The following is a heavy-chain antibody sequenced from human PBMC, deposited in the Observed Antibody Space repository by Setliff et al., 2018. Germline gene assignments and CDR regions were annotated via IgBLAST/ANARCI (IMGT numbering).Heavy chain of an antibody. CDR2: IGASGDRT. CDR3: ARDPNGDYVGAFDS. CDR1: GFTFNNYF. V-gene: IGHV3-23*01. D-gene: IGHD4-17*01. Sequence: PGWSLRLSCAASGFTFNNYFMIWVRQAPGKGLEWVSSIGASGDRTYYADSVKGRFTISRDNSRNSLYLQMNSLRVEDTASYYCARDPNGDYVGAFDSWGHGTLVTVSS. J-gene: IGHJ5*01.